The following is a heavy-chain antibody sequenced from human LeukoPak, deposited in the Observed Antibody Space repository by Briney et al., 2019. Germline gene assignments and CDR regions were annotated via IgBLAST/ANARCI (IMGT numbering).Heavy chain of an antibody. CDR3: AKAFGYCSGGSCYHYYYGIDV. J-gene: IGHJ6*04. CDR1: GFTFSSYG. D-gene: IGHD2-15*01. Sequence: GRSLRLSCAASGFTFSSYGMHWVRQAPGKGLEWVTVISYDGRNIYYADSVKGRFTISSDNSKNTLYLQMNSLRAEDTAVYYCAKAFGYCSGGSCYHYYYGIDVWGKGTTVTVSS. V-gene: IGHV3-30*18. CDR2: ISYDGRNI.